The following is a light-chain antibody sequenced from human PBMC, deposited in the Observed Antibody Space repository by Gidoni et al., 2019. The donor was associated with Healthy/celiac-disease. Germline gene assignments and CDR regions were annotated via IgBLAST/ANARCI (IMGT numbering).Light chain of an antibody. CDR2: AAS. Sequence: DIQMPQSPSSLSASVGDRVTITCRASQSISSYLNWYQQKPGKAPQLLIYAASSLQSGVPSRFSGSGSGTDFTLTISSLQPEDFATYYCQQSYSTPYTFGQGTKLEIK. J-gene: IGKJ2*01. CDR1: QSISSY. V-gene: IGKV1-39*01. CDR3: QQSYSTPYT.